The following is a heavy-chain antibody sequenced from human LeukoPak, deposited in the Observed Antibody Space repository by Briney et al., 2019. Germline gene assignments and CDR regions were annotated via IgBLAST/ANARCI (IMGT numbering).Heavy chain of an antibody. CDR2: ISGSGGST. V-gene: IGHV3-23*01. J-gene: IGHJ3*02. CDR3: AKDLRDCSGGSCYPDAFDI. CDR1: GFPFSSYA. D-gene: IGHD2-15*01. Sequence: GGSLRLSCAASGFPFSSYAMSWVRQAPGKGLEWVSAISGSGGSTYYADSVKGRFTISRDNSKNTLYLQMNSLRAEDTAVYYCAKDLRDCSGGSCYPDAFDIWGQGTMVTVSS.